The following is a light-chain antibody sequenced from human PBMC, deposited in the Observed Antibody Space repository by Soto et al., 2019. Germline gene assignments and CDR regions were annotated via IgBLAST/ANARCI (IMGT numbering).Light chain of an antibody. CDR3: SSYTSISTYV. V-gene: IGLV2-14*03. J-gene: IGLJ1*01. CDR1: ISDVGGYDF. Sequence: QSALTQPASVSGSPGQSITISCTGTISDVGGYDFVSWYQHHPGKAPRLMIYDVSHRPSGVSDRFSASKSGNTASLTISGLLAEYEADYYCSSYTSISTYVFGPGTKLPVL. CDR2: DVS.